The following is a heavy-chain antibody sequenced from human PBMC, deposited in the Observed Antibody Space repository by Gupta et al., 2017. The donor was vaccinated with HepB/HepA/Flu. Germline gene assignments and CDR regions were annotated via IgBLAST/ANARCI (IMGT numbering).Heavy chain of an antibody. CDR2: IYYSGST. J-gene: IGHJ4*02. V-gene: IGHV4-31*03. CDR3: ARVRSTTIFGVVIPYFDY. Sequence: QVQLQESGPGLVKPSQTLSLTCTVSGGSISRGGYYWSWIRQHPGKGLEWIGYIYYSGSTYYNPSLKSRVTISVDTSKNQFSLKLSSVTAADTAVYYCARVRSTTIFGVVIPYFDYWGQGTLVTVSS. CDR1: GGSISRGGYY. D-gene: IGHD3-3*01.